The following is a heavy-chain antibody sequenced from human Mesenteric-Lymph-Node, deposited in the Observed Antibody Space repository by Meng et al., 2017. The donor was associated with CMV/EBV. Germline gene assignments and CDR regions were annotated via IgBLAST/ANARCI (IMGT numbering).Heavy chain of an antibody. CDR2: IYAGGYT. CDR3: AREDMSRPECDGDCFSGGFDM. V-gene: IGHV3-66*02. D-gene: IGHD2-21*01. CDR1: GFTVSNSY. J-gene: IGHJ3*02. Sequence: GGSLRLSCAASGFTVSNSYMTWVRQAPGSGLEWLSVIYAGGYTHYADSVKGRFTISKDNSKNTLYLQMNGLRAEDTAIYYCAREDMSRPECDGDCFSGGFDMWGQGTMVTVSS.